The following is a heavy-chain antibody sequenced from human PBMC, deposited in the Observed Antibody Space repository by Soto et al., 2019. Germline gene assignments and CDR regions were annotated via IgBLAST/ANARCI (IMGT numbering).Heavy chain of an antibody. J-gene: IGHJ6*02. CDR3: ARPLYGEKDYYNYGMDV. CDR1: GYSFTSYW. V-gene: IGHV5-51*01. Sequence: PGESLKISCKGSGYSFTSYWIGWVLQIPWKGLEWMGIIYPGDSDTRYSPSFQGQVTISADKSISTAYLQWSSLKASDTAMYYCARPLYGEKDYYNYGMDVWGQGTTVTVSS. D-gene: IGHD4-17*01. CDR2: IYPGDSDT.